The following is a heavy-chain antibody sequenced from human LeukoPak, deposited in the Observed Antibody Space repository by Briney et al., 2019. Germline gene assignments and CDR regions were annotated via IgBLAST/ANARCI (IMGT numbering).Heavy chain of an antibody. CDR3: ARAVFNSYYFDY. J-gene: IGHJ4*02. Sequence: SETLSLTCAVYGGSFSGYYWSWIRQPPGKGLEWIGEINHSGSTNYNPSLKSRVTISVDTSKNQFSLKLSSVTAADTAVYYCARAVFNSYYFDYWGQGTLVTVSS. V-gene: IGHV4-34*01. D-gene: IGHD3-3*01. CDR2: INHSGST. CDR1: GGSFSGYY.